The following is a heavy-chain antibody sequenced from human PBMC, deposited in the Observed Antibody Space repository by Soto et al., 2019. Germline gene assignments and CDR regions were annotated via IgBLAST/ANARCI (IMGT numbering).Heavy chain of an antibody. Sequence: PSETLSLTCTVSAGSVSSGGYYWSWIRQHPGTGLEWIGYIYYSGTTYFNPSLKSRASISLDTSKNEFSLKLTSVTAADTAVYYCARRALPQCINGVCYKDGFWDYWGQGALVTVS. CDR1: AGSVSSGGYY. CDR3: ARRALPQCINGVCYKDGFWDY. V-gene: IGHV4-31*03. D-gene: IGHD2-8*01. J-gene: IGHJ4*02. CDR2: IYYSGTT.